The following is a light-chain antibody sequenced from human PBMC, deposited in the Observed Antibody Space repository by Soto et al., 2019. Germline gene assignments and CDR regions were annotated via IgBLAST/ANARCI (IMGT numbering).Light chain of an antibody. CDR3: LQYNSFPHT. Sequence: DIQMTQSPSTLSGSVGDRVTITCRASQTISSWLAWYQQKPGKAPKLLIYAASSLQSGVPSRFSGSGSGTDFTLTINSLQSDDFATYYCLQYNSFPHTFGQGTKVDIK. V-gene: IGKV1-5*01. CDR2: AAS. J-gene: IGKJ2*01. CDR1: QTISSW.